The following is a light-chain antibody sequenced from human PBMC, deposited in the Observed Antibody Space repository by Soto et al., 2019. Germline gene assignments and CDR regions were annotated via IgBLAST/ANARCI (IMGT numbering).Light chain of an antibody. CDR3: QQYSSSRT. V-gene: IGKV3-20*01. CDR1: QSVSSSY. J-gene: IGKJ1*01. Sequence: EIVLTQSPGTLSLSPGERATLSCRASQSVSSSYLAWYQQKPGQAPRLLISGASSRATGIPDRFSGSASGTDITLTISRLEAEDFALYSCQQYSSSRTFGQGTKVEIK. CDR2: GAS.